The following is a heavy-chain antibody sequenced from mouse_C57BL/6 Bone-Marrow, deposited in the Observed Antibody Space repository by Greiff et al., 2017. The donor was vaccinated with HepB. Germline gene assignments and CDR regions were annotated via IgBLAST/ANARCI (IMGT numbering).Heavy chain of an antibody. CDR2: IDPNSGGT. D-gene: IGHD1-1*01. CDR3: AREQKNYYYYGSSPWFAY. Sequence: QVQLQQPGAELVKPGASVKLSCKASGYTFTSYWMHWVKQRPGRGLEWIGRIDPNSGGTKYNEKFKSKATLTVDKPSSTAYMQLSSLTSEDSAVYYSAREQKNYYYYGSSPWFAYWGQGTLVTVSA. CDR1: GYTFTSYW. V-gene: IGHV1-72*01. J-gene: IGHJ3*01.